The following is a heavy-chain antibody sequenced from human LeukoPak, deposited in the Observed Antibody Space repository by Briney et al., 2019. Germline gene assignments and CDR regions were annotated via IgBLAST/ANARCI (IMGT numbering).Heavy chain of an antibody. CDR1: GSPFTSYW. CDR2: IYPGDSDT. CDR3: ARVLTGGSRFSDY. J-gene: IGHJ4*02. D-gene: IGHD3-16*01. V-gene: IGHV5-51*01. Sequence: GGSREISCQGSGSPFTSYWIAWARRLPGRGREGMGIIYPGDSDTRYSPSFQGQVTISADKSISTAYLQWSSLKTSDTAMYYCARVLTGGSRFSDYWGQGTLVTVSS.